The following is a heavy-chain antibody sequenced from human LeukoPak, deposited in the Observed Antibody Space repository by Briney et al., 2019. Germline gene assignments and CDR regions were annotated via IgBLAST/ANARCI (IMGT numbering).Heavy chain of an antibody. J-gene: IGHJ5*02. V-gene: IGHV3-7*01. CDR3: ATLRNNWFDP. Sequence: GGSLRLSCAASGFTFSSYWVSWVRQAAGRRQEWVANIKEDGGEQFSVASVKAHFTVSSANAKNYLYLEMNSLRAEDTAIYYCATLRNNWFDPWGQGTLVTVSS. CDR1: GFTFSSYW. D-gene: IGHD2-21*01. CDR2: IKEDGGEQ.